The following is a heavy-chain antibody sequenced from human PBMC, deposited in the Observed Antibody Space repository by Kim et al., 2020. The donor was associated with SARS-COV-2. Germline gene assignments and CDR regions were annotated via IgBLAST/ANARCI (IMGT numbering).Heavy chain of an antibody. CDR2: ISSGGDST. V-gene: IGHV3-64*02. CDR1: GFTFSRYT. Sequence: GGSLRLSCEVSGFTFSRYTMHWVRQAPGRGPEHFSAISSGGDSTYYIDSVKGRFTTSRDNSRNTLYLQMGSVRAEDTGVNYCARGEDGWGYADRRGQGTL. J-gene: IGHJ4*02. CDR3: ARGEDGWGYADR. D-gene: IGHD3-10*01.